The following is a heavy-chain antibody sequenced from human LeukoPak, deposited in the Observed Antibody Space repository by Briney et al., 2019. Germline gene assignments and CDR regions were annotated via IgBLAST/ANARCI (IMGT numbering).Heavy chain of an antibody. CDR3: ARDRPYSLSFDY. CDR2: IIPIFGTA. D-gene: IGHD6-13*01. J-gene: IGHJ4*02. CDR1: GGTFSSYA. Sequence: ASVKVSCKASGGTFSSYAISWVRQAPGQGLEWMGGIIPIFGTANYAQRFQGRVTITADESTSTAYMELSSLRSEDTAVYYCARDRPYSLSFDYWGQGTLVTVSS. V-gene: IGHV1-69*01.